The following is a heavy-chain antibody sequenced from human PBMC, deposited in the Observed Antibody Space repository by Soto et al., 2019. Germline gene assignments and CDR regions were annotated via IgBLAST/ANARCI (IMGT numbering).Heavy chain of an antibody. CDR2: IIPIIGTA. CDR1: GGTFNNYA. D-gene: IGHD3-10*01. CDR3: ARGGVGVGATSGFDY. Sequence: QVQLVQSGAEVKKPGSSVKVSCKASGGTFNNYAISWVRQAPGQGLEWMGGIIPIIGTADYAHKFQGRLAISADESTGTTFMELSSLESENTAPYFRARGGVGVGATSGFDYWGQGTLVTVSS. J-gene: IGHJ4*02. V-gene: IGHV1-69*01.